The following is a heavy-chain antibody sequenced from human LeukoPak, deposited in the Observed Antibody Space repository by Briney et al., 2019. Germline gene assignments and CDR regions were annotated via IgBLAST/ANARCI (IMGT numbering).Heavy chain of an antibody. CDR3: ARSKGKVVTFDY. V-gene: IGHV4-59*01. CDR1: GGSISTYY. D-gene: IGHD4-23*01. CDR2: IYYGGST. J-gene: IGHJ4*02. Sequence: SETLSLTCTVSGGSISTYYWSWIRQPPGKGLEWIGYIYYGGSTNYNPSLKSRVTISVDTSKNQFSLKLSSVTAADTAVYYCARSKGKVVTFDYWGQGTLVTVSS.